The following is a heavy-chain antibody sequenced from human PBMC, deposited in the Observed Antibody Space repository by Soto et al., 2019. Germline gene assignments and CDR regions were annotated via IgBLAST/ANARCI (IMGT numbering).Heavy chain of an antibody. Sequence: SETLSLTCTVSGDSISDNYWSWIRQPPGKTLEWIGYMYYTGSTNYNPSLKSRVTMSVDTSKNQFSLRLSCVTAADTAVYYCARAMTTVTTIDYWGQGTLVTVSS. D-gene: IGHD4-17*01. J-gene: IGHJ4*02. V-gene: IGHV4-59*12. CDR2: MYYTGST. CDR3: ARAMTTVTTIDY. CDR1: GDSISDNY.